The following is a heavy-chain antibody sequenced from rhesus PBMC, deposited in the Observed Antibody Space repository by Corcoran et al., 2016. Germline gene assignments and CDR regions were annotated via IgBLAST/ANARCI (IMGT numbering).Heavy chain of an antibody. J-gene: IGHJ5-1*01. CDR3: ARLFGTNDV. CDR1: GDSVSSNSAT. V-gene: IGHV6-1*01. CDR2: TYYRSKEYN. Sequence: QVQLQESGPGLVKPSQTLSLTCAISGDSVSSNSATWNWIRQSPSRGLAWLGRTYYRSKEYNEYAQSVQNRISINPDTSKNQFSLQLNSVTTEDMAVYYCARLFGTNDVWGPGVLVTVSS. D-gene: IGHD1-1*01.